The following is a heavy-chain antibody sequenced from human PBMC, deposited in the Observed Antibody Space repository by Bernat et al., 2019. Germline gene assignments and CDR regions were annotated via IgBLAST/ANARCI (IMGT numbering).Heavy chain of an antibody. D-gene: IGHD2-2*01. CDR1: GGSISSSSYY. CDR2: IYYSGST. Sequence: QLQLQESGPGLVKPSETLSLTCTVSGGSISSSSYYWGWIRQPPGKGLEWIGSIYYSGSTYYNPSLKSRVTISVDTSTNQFSLKLSSVTAADTAVYYCAYRVVPAAMNYYYYYGMDVWGQGTTVTVSS. CDR3: AYRVVPAAMNYYYYYGMDV. V-gene: IGHV4-39*01. J-gene: IGHJ6*02.